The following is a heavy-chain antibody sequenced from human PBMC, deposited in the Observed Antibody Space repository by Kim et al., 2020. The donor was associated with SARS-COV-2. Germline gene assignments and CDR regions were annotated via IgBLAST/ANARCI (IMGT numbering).Heavy chain of an antibody. CDR2: MSYTGTV. Sequence: SETLSLTCTISGGFFDSHYWSWLRQPPGKGLEWIGNMSYTGTVNYNPALKSRVTMSLDTSRIHFSLKLSSVTAADTALCYCARGMGWFDPWGQGTPVTVSS. J-gene: IGHJ5*02. CDR3: ARGMGWFDP. CDR1: GGFFDSHY. V-gene: IGHV4-59*11.